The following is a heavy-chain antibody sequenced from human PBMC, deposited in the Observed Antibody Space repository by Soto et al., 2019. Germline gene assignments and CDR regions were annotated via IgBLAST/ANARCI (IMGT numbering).Heavy chain of an antibody. V-gene: IGHV4-39*01. J-gene: IGHJ5*02. CDR1: GGSISSSSYY. CDR2: IYYSGST. Sequence: SETLSLTCTVSGGSISSSSYYWGWIRQPPGKGLEWIGSIYYSGSTYYNPSLKSRVTISVDTSKNQFSLKLSSVTAADTAVYYCARHLWQQLVIVEFDPWGQGTLVTVSS. CDR3: ARHLWQQLVIVEFDP. D-gene: IGHD6-13*01.